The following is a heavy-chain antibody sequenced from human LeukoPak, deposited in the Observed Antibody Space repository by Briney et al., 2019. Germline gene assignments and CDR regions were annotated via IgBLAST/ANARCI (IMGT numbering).Heavy chain of an antibody. D-gene: IGHD2-15*01. CDR2: ISNSGST. V-gene: IGHV4-59*11. CDR3: GRDALVGYFSYYYMDV. J-gene: IGHJ6*03. CDR1: GGSTSSHY. Sequence: SETLSLTCTVSGGSTSSHYWTWIRQSPVKGLEWIGDISNSGSTSYNPSLKSRVTISIDTSKNQFSLKLSSVTAADTAVYYCGRDALVGYFSYYYMDVWGKGTTVTVSS.